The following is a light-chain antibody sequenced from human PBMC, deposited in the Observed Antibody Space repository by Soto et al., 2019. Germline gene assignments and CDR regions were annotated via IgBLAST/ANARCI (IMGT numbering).Light chain of an antibody. J-gene: IGLJ1*01. V-gene: IGLV1-44*01. CDR2: NNN. CDR1: SSNIGSNT. CDR3: AAWDGSLKGYV. Sequence: QSVLTQPPSASGTPGQRGTMSCSGSSSNIGSNTANWYQQLPGTAPKLLIYNNNRRPSGLPDRFSGSKSGTSASLALSGLQSEDEADYYCAAWDGSLKGYVFAPGITLTVL.